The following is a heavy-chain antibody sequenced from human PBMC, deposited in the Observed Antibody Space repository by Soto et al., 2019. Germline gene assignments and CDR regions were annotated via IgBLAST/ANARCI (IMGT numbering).Heavy chain of an antibody. V-gene: IGHV4-34*01. CDR2: INHLGSI. CDR1: GGSLSDYF. J-gene: IGHJ6*03. CDR3: ARGGISHWAYFYYMDV. D-gene: IGHD2-21*01. Sequence: PSETLSLTCVVSGGSLSDYFWSWIRQPPGMALEWIGEINHLGSINYNPSLKSRVTMSVDTSKNQFSLTLNSVTAAGTATYYCARGGISHWAYFYYMDVWDRGTTLTVAS.